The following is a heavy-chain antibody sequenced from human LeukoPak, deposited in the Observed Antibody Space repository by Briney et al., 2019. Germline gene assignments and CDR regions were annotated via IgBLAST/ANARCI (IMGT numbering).Heavy chain of an antibody. J-gene: IGHJ5*02. CDR1: GYTFTSYD. V-gene: IGHV1-8*01. D-gene: IGHD6-13*01. Sequence: ASVKVSCKASGYTFTSYDINWVRQATGQGLEWMGWMNPNSGNTGYAQKFQGRVTMTRNTSISTAYMELSSRRSEDTAVYYCARGVSSSWYGGDWFDAWGQGTLVTVSS. CDR3: ARGVSSSWYGGDWFDA. CDR2: MNPNSGNT.